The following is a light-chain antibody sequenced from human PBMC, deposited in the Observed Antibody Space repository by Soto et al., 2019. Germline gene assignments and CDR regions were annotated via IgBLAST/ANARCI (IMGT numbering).Light chain of an antibody. Sequence: MRMRQSPTSRSAAVEVRVPITGRASQSISSYLNWYQQKPGKAPKLLIYDASSLESGVPSRFSGSGSGTEFTLTIRSLQPEDVATYYCQKYNSASWSFGQGTKVDIK. V-gene: IGKV1-39*01. CDR1: QSISSY. J-gene: IGKJ1*01. CDR2: DAS. CDR3: QKYNSASWS.